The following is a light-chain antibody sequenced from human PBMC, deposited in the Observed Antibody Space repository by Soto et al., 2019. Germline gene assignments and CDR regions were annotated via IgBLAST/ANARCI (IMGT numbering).Light chain of an antibody. CDR2: GVS. V-gene: IGKV3-20*01. Sequence: EIVLTQSPGTLSLSPGERATLSCRASESVSSTSLAWYQQKPGQAPRLLMYGVSSRATGIPDRFSGSGSGTDFTLTIDRLEPEDFAVYFCQQYDNSVGTYGQGPKV. J-gene: IGKJ1*01. CDR1: ESVSSTS. CDR3: QQYDNSVGT.